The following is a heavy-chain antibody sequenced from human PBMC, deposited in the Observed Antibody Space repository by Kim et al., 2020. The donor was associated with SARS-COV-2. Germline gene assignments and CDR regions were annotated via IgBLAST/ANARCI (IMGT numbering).Heavy chain of an antibody. J-gene: IGHJ4*02. Sequence: GGSLRLSCAASGFTFSSYGMHWVRQAPGKGLEWVAVISYDGSNKYYADSVKGRFTISRDNSKNTLYLQMNSLRAEDTAVYYCAKDSIAARPWGGVDYWGQGTLVTVSS. CDR1: GFTFSSYG. V-gene: IGHV3-30*18. CDR3: AKDSIAARPWGGVDY. CDR2: ISYDGSNK. D-gene: IGHD6-6*01.